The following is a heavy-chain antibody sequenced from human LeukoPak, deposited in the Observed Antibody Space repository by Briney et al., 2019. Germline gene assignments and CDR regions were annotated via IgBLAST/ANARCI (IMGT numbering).Heavy chain of an antibody. J-gene: IGHJ4*02. CDR2: IYSGGST. Sequence: PGGSLRLSCAASGFTVSSNYMSWVRQAPGKGLEWVSVIYSGGSTYYADSVMGRFTISRDNSKNTLYLQMNSLRAEDTAVYYCASEHCTNGVCPIDYWGQGTLVTVSS. CDR1: GFTVSSNY. V-gene: IGHV3-66*02. CDR3: ASEHCTNGVCPIDY. D-gene: IGHD2-8*01.